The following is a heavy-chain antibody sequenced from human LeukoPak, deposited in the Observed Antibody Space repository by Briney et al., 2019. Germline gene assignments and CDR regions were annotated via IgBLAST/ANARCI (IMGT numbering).Heavy chain of an antibody. Sequence: HPGGSLRLSCAASGFTFSSYWMHWVRQAPGKGLVWVSHINSNGTRTSYADSVKGRFTISRDNAKNTLYLEMNSLRVEDTAVYYCVRDTDKLGDYFDYWGQGNLVIVSS. CDR1: GFTFSSYW. D-gene: IGHD3-16*01. J-gene: IGHJ4*02. CDR2: INSNGTRT. CDR3: VRDTDKLGDYFDY. V-gene: IGHV3-74*01.